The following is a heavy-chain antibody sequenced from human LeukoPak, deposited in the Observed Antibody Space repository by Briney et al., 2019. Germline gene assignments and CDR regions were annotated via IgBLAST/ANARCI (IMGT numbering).Heavy chain of an antibody. V-gene: IGHV3-7*01. CDR2: IKQDGSEK. CDR1: GFTFSSYW. D-gene: IGHD2-2*01. CDR3: AKFNRQYCSSTSCYGGFDY. J-gene: IGHJ4*02. Sequence: GGSLRLSCAASGFTFSSYWMSWVRQAPGKWLEWVANIKQDGSEKYYVDSVKGRFTISRDNAKNSLYLQMNSLRAEDTAVYYCAKFNRQYCSSTSCYGGFDYWGQGTLVTVSS.